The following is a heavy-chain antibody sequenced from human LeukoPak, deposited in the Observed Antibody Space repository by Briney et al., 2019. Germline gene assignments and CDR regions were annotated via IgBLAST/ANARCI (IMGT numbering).Heavy chain of an antibody. CDR2: IRYDGSNK. D-gene: IGHD6-13*01. V-gene: IGHV3-30*02. J-gene: IGHJ6*03. Sequence: GGSLRLSCAASGFTFSSYGMHWVRRAPGKGLGWVAFIRYDGSNKYYADSVKGRFTISRDNSKNTLYLQMNSLRAEDTAVYYCAQRGIAAAGDGYYYYYMDVWGKGTTVTVSS. CDR3: AQRGIAAAGDGYYYYYMDV. CDR1: GFTFSSYG.